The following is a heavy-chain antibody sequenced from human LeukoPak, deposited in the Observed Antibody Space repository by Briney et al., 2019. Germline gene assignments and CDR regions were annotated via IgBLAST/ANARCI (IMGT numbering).Heavy chain of an antibody. CDR2: ISGSGGST. D-gene: IGHD5-24*01. CDR3: AKGGGYIKYYFDY. CDR1: GFTFSSYA. Sequence: GGSLRLSCAASGFTFSSYAMSWVRQAPGKGLEWVSAISGSGGSTYYADSVKGRFTISRDNSKNTLYLQMDSLRAEDTAVYYCAKGGGYIKYYFDYWGQGTLVTVSS. J-gene: IGHJ4*02. V-gene: IGHV3-23*01.